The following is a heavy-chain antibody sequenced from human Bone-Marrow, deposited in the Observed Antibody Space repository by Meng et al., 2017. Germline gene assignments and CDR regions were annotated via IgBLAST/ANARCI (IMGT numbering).Heavy chain of an antibody. Sequence: ESPKTSCAASGFTVSSNYMSWVRQAPGKGLEWVLVIYSGGSTYYADCVKGRFTISRDNSKNTLYLQMNSLRAEDTAVYYCARDSSYYYYGMDVWGQGTTVTVSS. CDR3: ARDSSYYYYGMDV. CDR2: IYSGGST. J-gene: IGHJ6*02. D-gene: IGHD6-13*01. V-gene: IGHV3-53*01. CDR1: GFTVSSNY.